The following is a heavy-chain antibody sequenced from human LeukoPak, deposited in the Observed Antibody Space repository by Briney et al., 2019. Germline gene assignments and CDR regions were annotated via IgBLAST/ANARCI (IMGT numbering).Heavy chain of an antibody. CDR2: IHYSGET. D-gene: IGHD6-13*01. CDR1: GGSISGYH. J-gene: IGHJ3*02. Sequence: SETLSLICTVSGGSISGYHWSWIRQPPGKGLEWIGYIHYSGETNYNPSLKSRVSISVDMSKNQFSLKLSSVTAADTAVYYCASLVGSSSWYAPTFDIWGQGTMVTVSS. V-gene: IGHV4-59*01. CDR3: ASLVGSSSWYAPTFDI.